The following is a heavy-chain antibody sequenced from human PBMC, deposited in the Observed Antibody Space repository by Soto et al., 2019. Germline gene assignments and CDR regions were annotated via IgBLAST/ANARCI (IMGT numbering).Heavy chain of an antibody. CDR2: SSGGGSGR. CDR3: ARVRFPSAPRRPLDYYFMDV. D-gene: IGHD6-6*01. J-gene: IGHJ6*03. Sequence: VQLVESGGGLVQPGGSLRLYCAASGFTFGSYAMTWVRQTPGKGLEWVSGSSGGGSGRYYSDSVEARFTISRDNPKNLLYLQMNTLRAEDTAVYFCARVRFPSAPRRPLDYYFMDVWGNGTTITVSS. V-gene: IGHV3-23*04. CDR1: GFTFGSYA.